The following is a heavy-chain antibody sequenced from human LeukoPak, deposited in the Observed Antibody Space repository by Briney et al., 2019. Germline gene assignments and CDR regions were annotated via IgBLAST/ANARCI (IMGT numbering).Heavy chain of an antibody. Sequence: GGSLRLSCAASGISVSSNYMSWVRQAPGKGLQWVSVIYVDGSTYYADSVKGRITISRDNSRNTLYLQMNSLRAEDTAVYYCARDLDWGAFDAWGQGTLVTVSS. CDR2: IYVDGST. CDR1: GISVSSNY. D-gene: IGHD3-9*01. V-gene: IGHV3-66*01. J-gene: IGHJ5*02. CDR3: ARDLDWGAFDA.